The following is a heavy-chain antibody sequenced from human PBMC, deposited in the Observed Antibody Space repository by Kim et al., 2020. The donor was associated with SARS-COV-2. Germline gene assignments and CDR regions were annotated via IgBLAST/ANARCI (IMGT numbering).Heavy chain of an antibody. CDR2: IYYSGST. CDR1: GGSVSSGSYY. Sequence: SETLSLTCTVSGGSVSSGSYYWSWIRQPPGKGLEWIGYIYYSGSTNYNPSLKSRVTISVDTSKNQFSLKLSSVTAADTAVYYCARVGSRKIDYWGQGTLVTVSS. J-gene: IGHJ4*02. D-gene: IGHD6-13*01. V-gene: IGHV4-61*01. CDR3: ARVGSRKIDY.